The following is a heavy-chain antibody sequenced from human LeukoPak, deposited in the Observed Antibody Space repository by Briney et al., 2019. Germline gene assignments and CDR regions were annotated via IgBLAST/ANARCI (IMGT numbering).Heavy chain of an antibody. D-gene: IGHD3-22*01. CDR1: GGSIRSYY. CDR3: ARDKKDYYDSSGYYYFAFDI. CDR2: IYDSGST. J-gene: IGHJ3*02. Sequence: SETLSLTCTVSGGSIRSYYWSWIRQPPGKGLEWIGYIYDSGSTNYNPSLKSRVTISVDTSKNQFSLKLSSVTAADTAVYYCARDKKDYYDSSGYYYFAFDIWGQGTMVNVSS. V-gene: IGHV4-59*01.